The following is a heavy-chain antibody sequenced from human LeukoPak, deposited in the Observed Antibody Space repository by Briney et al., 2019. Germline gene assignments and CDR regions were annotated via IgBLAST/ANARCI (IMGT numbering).Heavy chain of an antibody. CDR2: VRASGGDT. CDR1: GFVVSRKY. D-gene: IGHD2-15*01. J-gene: IGHJ6*02. CDR3: AKDKGGGGSYGADV. Sequence: GGSLRLSCAASGFVVSRKYMSWVRQAPGKGPEWVSSVRASGGDTFYADSVKGRFTISRDRPKSTLYIQMNSLRAEDTAVYYCAKDKGGGGSYGADVWGHGTTVTVSS. V-gene: IGHV3-23*01.